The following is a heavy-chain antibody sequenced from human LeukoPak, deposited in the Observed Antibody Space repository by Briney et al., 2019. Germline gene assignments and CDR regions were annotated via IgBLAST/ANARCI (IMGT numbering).Heavy chain of an antibody. CDR2: ISYDGSNK. D-gene: IGHD3-22*01. J-gene: IGHJ4*02. V-gene: IGHV3-30-3*01. Sequence: GGSLRLSCAASGFTFSSYAMHRVRQAPGKGLEWVAVISYDGSNKYYADSVKGRFTISRDNSKNTLYLQMNSLRAEDTAVYYCARTYYYDSSGPPEYWGQGTLVTVSS. CDR3: ARTYYYDSSGPPEY. CDR1: GFTFSSYA.